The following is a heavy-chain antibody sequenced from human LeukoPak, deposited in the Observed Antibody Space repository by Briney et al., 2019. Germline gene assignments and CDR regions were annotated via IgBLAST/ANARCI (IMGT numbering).Heavy chain of an antibody. Sequence: GGSLRLSCAASGFTFDDYAMHWVRQAPGKGLEWVSGISWNSGSIGYADSVKGRFTISRDNAKNSLYLQMNSLRAEDTAVYYCARGPDRYCSSTSCYKWFDPWGQGTLVTVSS. CDR3: ARGPDRYCSSTSCYKWFDP. CDR2: ISWNSGSI. J-gene: IGHJ5*02. CDR1: GFTFDDYA. V-gene: IGHV3-9*01. D-gene: IGHD2-2*02.